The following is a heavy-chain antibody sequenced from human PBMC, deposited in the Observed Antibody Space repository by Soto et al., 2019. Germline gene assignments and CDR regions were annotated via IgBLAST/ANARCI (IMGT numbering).Heavy chain of an antibody. CDR3: ARDPVTTNYEVCCMDV. CDR2: IWYDGSNR. CDR1: VFPFSSYR. D-gene: IGHD4-4*01. J-gene: IGHJ6*04. Sequence: GGSLRLSCTASVFPFSSYRMHLVRPAPGKGQEKVAVIWYDGSNRYYVDSVKGRFTISRDNFKHTLYLQMNSLRAEDSAVYYCARDPVTTNYEVCCMDVWGKGTTVTVST. V-gene: IGHV3-33*01.